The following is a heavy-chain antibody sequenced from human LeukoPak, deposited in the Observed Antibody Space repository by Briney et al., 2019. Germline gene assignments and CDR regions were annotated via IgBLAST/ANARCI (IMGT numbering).Heavy chain of an antibody. D-gene: IGHD3-16*02. Sequence: GGSLRLSCAASGFTFSGYGMHWVRQAPGKGLEWVTFIHYDGSITYYADSVKGRFTISRDNSKNTVSLQMNNLRAEDTAVYFCARHDSFIPYWGQGTLVTVTS. CDR1: GFTFSGYG. V-gene: IGHV3-30*02. CDR3: ARHDSFIPY. J-gene: IGHJ4*02. CDR2: IHYDGSIT.